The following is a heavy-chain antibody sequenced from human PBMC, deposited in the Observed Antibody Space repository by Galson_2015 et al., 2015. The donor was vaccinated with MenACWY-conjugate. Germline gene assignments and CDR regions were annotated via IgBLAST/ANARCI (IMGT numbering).Heavy chain of an antibody. CDR3: ARDLAVTGIWYFDL. J-gene: IGHJ2*01. V-gene: IGHV3-21*01. D-gene: IGHD6-19*01. CDR2: ITSSSTYI. CDR1: GFTFSNYN. Sequence: SLRLSCAVSGFTFSNYNMNWVRQAPGKGLEWVSSITSSSTYIKYADSVKGRFTISRDNTNNLLYLQMNSLRAEDTAVYNCARDLAVTGIWYFDLWGRGTLVTVSS.